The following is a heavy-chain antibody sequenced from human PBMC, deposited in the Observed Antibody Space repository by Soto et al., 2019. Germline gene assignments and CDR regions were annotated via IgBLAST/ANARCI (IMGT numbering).Heavy chain of an antibody. Sequence: SETLSLTCTVSGGSISSYYWSWIRQPPGKGLEWIGYIYYSGSTNYNPSLKSRVTISVDTSKNQFSLKLSSVTAADTAVYYCARGDSYYSNPSTFDPWGQGTLVTVSS. CDR3: ARGDSYYSNPSTFDP. D-gene: IGHD4-4*01. CDR2: IYYSGST. J-gene: IGHJ5*02. V-gene: IGHV4-59*12. CDR1: GGSISSYY.